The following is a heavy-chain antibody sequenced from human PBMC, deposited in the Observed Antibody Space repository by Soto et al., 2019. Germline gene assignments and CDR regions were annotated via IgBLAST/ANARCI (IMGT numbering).Heavy chain of an antibody. CDR1: GGSISSGGTGSY. V-gene: IGHV4-31*03. CDR3: ASGHDAYKVRY. CDR2: IYYTGNT. J-gene: IGHJ4*02. D-gene: IGHD1-1*01. Sequence: QVQLQESGPGLVKPSQTLSLTCTVSGGSISSGGTGSYWTWIRQLPGKGLEWIGYIYYTGNTYYTPSLKSRPTISIDTSENQFSPKLTSVTAVDTAVYFCASGHDAYKVRYWGQGTLVTVSS.